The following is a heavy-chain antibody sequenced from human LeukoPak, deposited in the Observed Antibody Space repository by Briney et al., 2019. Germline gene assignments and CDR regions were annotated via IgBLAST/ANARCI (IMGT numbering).Heavy chain of an antibody. J-gene: IGHJ6*02. CDR3: ARGDVIYPYCYYYGMDV. Sequence: ASVKVSCKASGYTFTSYDINWVRQATGQGLEWMGWMNPNSGNTGYAQKFQGRVTMTRNTSISTAYMELSSLRSEDTAVYYCARGDVIYPYCYYYGMDVWGQGTTVTVSS. D-gene: IGHD3-10*01. CDR1: GYTFTSYD. V-gene: IGHV1-8*01. CDR2: MNPNSGNT.